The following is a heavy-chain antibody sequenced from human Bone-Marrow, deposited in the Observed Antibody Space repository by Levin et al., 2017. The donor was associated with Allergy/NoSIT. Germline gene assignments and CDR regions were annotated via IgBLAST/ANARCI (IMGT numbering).Heavy chain of an antibody. CDR2: VSGSGGSS. Sequence: GESLKISCAASGFTFSNYAMTWVRQAPGKGLQWVSSVSGSGGSSYYSDPVKGRFTISRDNSKNTLYLQMNSLRAEDTAVYYCAKDGFRGATTLDYWGQGTLVTVSS. J-gene: IGHJ4*02. CDR3: AKDGFRGATTLDY. CDR1: GFTFSNYA. D-gene: IGHD5-12*01. V-gene: IGHV3-23*01.